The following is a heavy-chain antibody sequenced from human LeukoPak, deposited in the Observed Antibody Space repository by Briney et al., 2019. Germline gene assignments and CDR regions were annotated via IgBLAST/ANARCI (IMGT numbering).Heavy chain of an antibody. J-gene: IGHJ6*03. D-gene: IGHD6-19*01. CDR2: ISSSSSYI. V-gene: IGHV3-21*01. Sequence: GGSLRLSCAASGFTFSSYSMNWVRQAPGKGLEWVSSISSSSSYIYYADSVKGRFTISRDNAKNSLCLQMNSLRAEDTAVYYCAYSSPDYYYYYYMDVWGKGTTVTVSS. CDR3: AYSSPDYYYYYYMDV. CDR1: GFTFSSYS.